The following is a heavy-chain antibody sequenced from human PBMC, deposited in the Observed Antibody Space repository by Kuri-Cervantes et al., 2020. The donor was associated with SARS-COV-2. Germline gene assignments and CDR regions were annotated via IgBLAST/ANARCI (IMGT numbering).Heavy chain of an antibody. CDR3: ATGLSSGWYYANSGHYFDY. CDR2: ISSSGSTI. Sequence: SCAASGFTFSDYYMSWIRQAPGKGLEWVSYISSSGSTIYYADSVKGRFTISRDNAKNSLYLQMNSLRAEDTAVYYCATGLSSGWYYANSGHYFDYWGQGTLVTVSS. J-gene: IGHJ4*02. CDR1: GFTFSDYY. V-gene: IGHV3-11*04. D-gene: IGHD6-19*01.